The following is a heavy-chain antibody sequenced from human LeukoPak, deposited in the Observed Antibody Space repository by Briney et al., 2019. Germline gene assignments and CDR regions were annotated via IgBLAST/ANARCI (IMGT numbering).Heavy chain of an antibody. CDR2: ISTTGGST. J-gene: IGHJ4*02. CDR1: GFIFNNYA. CDR3: AKDWTTVVTPKGYYFDS. V-gene: IGHV3-23*01. Sequence: PGGSLRLSCAASGFIFNNYAMSWVRQAPGKGLEWVSAISTTGGSTYYADSVKGRFTISRDNSKNTLSLQMDSLRVKDTAVYYCAKDWTTVVTPKGYYFDSWGQGTLVTVSS. D-gene: IGHD4-23*01.